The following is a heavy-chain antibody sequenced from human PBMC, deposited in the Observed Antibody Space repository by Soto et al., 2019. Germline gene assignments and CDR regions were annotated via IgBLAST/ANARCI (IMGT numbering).Heavy chain of an antibody. CDR1: GYTFTGYY. D-gene: IGHD1-20*01. J-gene: IGHJ6*02. Sequence: ASVKVSCKASGYTFTGYYMHWVRQAPGQGLEWMGWINPNSGGTNYAQKFQGWVTMTRDTSISTAYMELSRLRSDDTAVYYCAREGRLSITGTDPGHYYYGMDVWGQGTTGTVSS. CDR2: INPNSGGT. V-gene: IGHV1-2*04. CDR3: AREGRLSITGTDPGHYYYGMDV.